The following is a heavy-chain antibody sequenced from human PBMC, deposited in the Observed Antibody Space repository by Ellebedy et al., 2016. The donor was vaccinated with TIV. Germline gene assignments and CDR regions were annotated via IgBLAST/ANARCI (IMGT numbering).Heavy chain of an antibody. D-gene: IGHD4-17*01. Sequence: SETLSLXXTVSGASISSNHWCCWLRQPPEKGLEWIGSIYYSGSTYYNPSLKSRVTISVDTSKNQFSLKLSSVTAADTAVYYCARSHDYGDYTPAGPADYWGQGTLVTVSS. CDR1: GASISSNHW. V-gene: IGHV4-39*01. CDR2: IYYSGST. CDR3: ARSHDYGDYTPAGPADY. J-gene: IGHJ4*02.